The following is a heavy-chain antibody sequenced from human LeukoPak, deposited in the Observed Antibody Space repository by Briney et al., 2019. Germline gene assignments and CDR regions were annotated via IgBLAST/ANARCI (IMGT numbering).Heavy chain of an antibody. D-gene: IGHD2/OR15-2a*01. Sequence: APGKASCKASGSTFTTSGISWVRQAPRQGLEWRGWIRAYNSNANYAQKLQCRVTMTTDKSTSTACIELRRLRSDDTAVYYCAIVSISAYYYCYMYVWGEGNTVTVSS. CDR3: AIVSISAYYYCYMYV. CDR2: IRAYNSNA. CDR1: GSTFTTSG. J-gene: IGHJ6*03. V-gene: IGHV1-18*01.